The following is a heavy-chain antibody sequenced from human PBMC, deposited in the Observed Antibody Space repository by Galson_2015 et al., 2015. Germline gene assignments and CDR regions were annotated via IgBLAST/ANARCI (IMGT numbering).Heavy chain of an antibody. CDR3: AKICPSSGSYLFEKPGDYYYGMDV. CDR2: IDWDDDK. V-gene: IGHV2-70*01. D-gene: IGHD3-10*01. CDR1: GFSLSTSGMC. Sequence: PALVKPTQTLTLTCTFSGFSLSTSGMCVSWIRQPPGKALEWLALIDWDDDKYYSTSLKTRLTISKDTSKNQVVLTMTNMDPVDTATYYCAKICPSSGSYLFEKPGDYYYGMDVWGQGTTVTVSS. J-gene: IGHJ6*02.